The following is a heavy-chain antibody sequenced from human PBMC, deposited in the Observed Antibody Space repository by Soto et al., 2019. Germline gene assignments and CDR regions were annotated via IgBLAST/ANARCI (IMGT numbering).Heavy chain of an antibody. J-gene: IGHJ4*02. V-gene: IGHV4-4*02. CDR1: GGSISSSNW. CDR2: IYHSGST. D-gene: IGHD6-13*01. CDR3: ATRGGSDWYDY. Sequence: QVQLQESGPGLVKPSGTLSLTCAVSGGSISSSNWCSWVRQPPGKGLEWIGEIYHSGSTNYNPSLKIRVNISVDKSKNQFSLKLSSVTAADTAVYYCATRGGSDWYDYWGQGTLVTVSS.